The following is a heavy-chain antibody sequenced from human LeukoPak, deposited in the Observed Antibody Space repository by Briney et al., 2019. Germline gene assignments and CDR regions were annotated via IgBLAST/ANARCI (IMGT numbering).Heavy chain of an antibody. CDR1: GFTFSNFG. J-gene: IGHJ4*02. V-gene: IGHV3-20*04. CDR3: ARDRSYGSFDY. D-gene: IGHD5-18*01. CDR2: INWNGGTT. Sequence: GGSLRLSCAASGFTFSNFGMNWVRQAPGKGLEWVSGINWNGGTTGYVDSVKGRFTISRDNAKNSLYLQMNSLRAKDTALYYCARDRSYGSFDYWGQGILVTVSS.